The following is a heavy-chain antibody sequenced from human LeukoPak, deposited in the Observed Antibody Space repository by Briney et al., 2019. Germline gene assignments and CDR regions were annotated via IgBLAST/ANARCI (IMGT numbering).Heavy chain of an antibody. CDR3: AMEYYYGSGKDYMDV. D-gene: IGHD3-10*01. CDR1: GFTFSSYD. V-gene: IGHV3-48*03. Sequence: GGSLRLSCAASGFTFSSYDMNWVRQAPGKGLEWVSYITGSGDTINYADSVKGRFTISRDNAANSLYLQMNSLRAEDTAVYYCAMEYYYGSGKDYMDVWGKGTMVTVSS. J-gene: IGHJ6*03. CDR2: ITGSGDTI.